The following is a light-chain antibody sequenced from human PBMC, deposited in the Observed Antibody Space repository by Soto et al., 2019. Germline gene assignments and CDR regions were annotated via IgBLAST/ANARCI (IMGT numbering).Light chain of an antibody. CDR1: SSNIGSNY. Sequence: QPVLTQPPSASGTPGQRVTISCSGSSSNIGSNYVYWYQQLPGTVPQLLIYRNSERPSGVPDRFSGSKSGTSASRAISGLRSEDEADYYCAAWDDSLSGVVFGGGTQLTVL. CDR3: AAWDDSLSGVV. V-gene: IGLV1-47*01. CDR2: RNS. J-gene: IGLJ2*01.